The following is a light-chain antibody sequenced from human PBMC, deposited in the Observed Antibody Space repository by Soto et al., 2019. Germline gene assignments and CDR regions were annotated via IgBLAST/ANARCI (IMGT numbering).Light chain of an antibody. J-gene: IGLJ1*01. CDR3: CSYAGSSTLYV. V-gene: IGLV2-23*02. CDR1: TRDIGGYNL. Sequence: QSALTQPASVSGSPGQSITISCTGTTRDIGGYNLVSWYQQHPGKAPPLMIYEVTKRPSGVSNRFSGSRSGNTASLTISGLQAEDEADYYCCSYAGSSTLYVFGTGTKLTVL. CDR2: EVT.